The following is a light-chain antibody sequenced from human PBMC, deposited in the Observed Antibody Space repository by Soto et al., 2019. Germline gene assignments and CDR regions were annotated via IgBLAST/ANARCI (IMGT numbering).Light chain of an antibody. V-gene: IGKV4-1*01. Sequence: DIVMTQSPDSLAVSLGERATINCNSSQIILYSSNSKNCLAWYQQKPGQPPKLLIFWTSTRESGVPDRFSGSGSGTHFTLTINNLQAEDVTVYHCQQYYSNPPTFGQGTKVDIK. CDR3: QQYYSNPPT. CDR1: QIILYSSNSKNC. J-gene: IGKJ1*01. CDR2: WTS.